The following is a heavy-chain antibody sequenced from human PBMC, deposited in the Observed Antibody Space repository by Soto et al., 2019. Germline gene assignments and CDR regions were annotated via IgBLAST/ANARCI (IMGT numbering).Heavy chain of an antibody. CDR1: GYTFTSYG. D-gene: IGHD6-13*01. CDR3: ASTRYSSSWYGDLYYFDY. V-gene: IGHV1-18*01. CDR2: ISAYNGNT. Sequence: GASVKVSCKASGYTFTSYGISWVRQAPGQGLEWMGWISAYNGNTNYAQKLQGRVTMTTDTSTSTAYMELRSLRSDDTALYYCASTRYSSSWYGDLYYFDYWGQGTLVTVS. J-gene: IGHJ4*02.